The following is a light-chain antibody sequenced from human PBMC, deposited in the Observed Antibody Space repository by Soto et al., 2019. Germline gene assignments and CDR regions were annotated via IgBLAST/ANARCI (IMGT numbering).Light chain of an antibody. CDR3: QQANSFPWT. V-gene: IGKV1-12*01. CDR2: TAS. J-gene: IGKJ1*01. Sequence: DIQMTQSPSSVSASVGDRVTITCRASQGISSLLAWYQQKPGKAPNLLIYTASSVQSGVPSRFSGSGSGTDFTLTISSLQAEDFATYYCQQANSFPWTFGQGTKVEVK. CDR1: QGISSL.